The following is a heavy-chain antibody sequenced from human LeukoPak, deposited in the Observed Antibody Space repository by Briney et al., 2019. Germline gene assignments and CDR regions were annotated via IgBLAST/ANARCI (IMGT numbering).Heavy chain of an antibody. V-gene: IGHV1-69*06. Sequence: SVKVSCKASGGTFSGYAISWVRQAPGQGLEWMGRIIPIFGTANYAQKFQGRVTITADKSTSTAYMELSSLRSEDTAVYYCARDSIAVAGTFDYWGQGTLVTVSS. CDR1: GGTFSGYA. J-gene: IGHJ4*02. CDR2: IIPIFGTA. CDR3: ARDSIAVAGTFDY. D-gene: IGHD6-19*01.